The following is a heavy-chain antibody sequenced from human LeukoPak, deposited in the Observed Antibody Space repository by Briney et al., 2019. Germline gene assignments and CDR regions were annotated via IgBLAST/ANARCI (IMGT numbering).Heavy chain of an antibody. CDR3: TKDMGNDSSDYLFDY. D-gene: IGHD3-22*01. Sequence: QPGGSLRLSCAASGFTFDDYAMHWVRQAPGKGLEWVSGISWNSGSIAYADSVKGLFTISRDNARNSLYLQMNSLRPEDTALYYCTKDMGNDSSDYLFDYWGQGTLVTVSS. V-gene: IGHV3-9*01. CDR2: ISWNSGSI. J-gene: IGHJ4*02. CDR1: GFTFDDYA.